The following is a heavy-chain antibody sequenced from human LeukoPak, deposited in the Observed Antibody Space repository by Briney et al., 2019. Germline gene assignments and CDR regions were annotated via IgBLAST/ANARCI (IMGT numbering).Heavy chain of an antibody. CDR3: ARGSGSAQIFDY. D-gene: IGHD3-10*01. CDR1: GGTFSSYA. CDR2: IIPIFGTA. Sequence: SVKASCKASGGTFSSYAISWVRQAPGQGLEWMGGIIPIFGTANYAQKFQGRVTITTDESTSTAYMELSSLRSEDTAVYYCARGSGSAQIFDYWGQGTLVTVSS. J-gene: IGHJ4*02. V-gene: IGHV1-69*05.